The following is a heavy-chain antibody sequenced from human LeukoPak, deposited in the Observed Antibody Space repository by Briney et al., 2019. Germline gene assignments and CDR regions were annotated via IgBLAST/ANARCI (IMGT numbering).Heavy chain of an antibody. CDR1: GFAFSTNG. J-gene: IGHJ4*02. V-gene: IGHV3-23*01. Sequence: GGSLRLSCAASGFAFSTNGMSWVRQAPGKGLEWVSSVTQTGSSTYYADSVKGRFTISRDNSKDTVYLQMNSRRAEDTAVYFCAKRVPYSSSSVYFDSWGQGTLVTVSS. CDR3: AKRVPYSSSSVYFDS. CDR2: VTQTGSST. D-gene: IGHD6-6*01.